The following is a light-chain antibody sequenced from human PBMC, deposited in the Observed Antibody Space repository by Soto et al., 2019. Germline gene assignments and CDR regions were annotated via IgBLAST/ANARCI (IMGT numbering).Light chain of an antibody. CDR1: QSVDNY. Sequence: ETVLTQFPATLSLSPGERATLSCRASQSVDNYIAWYQQKLGQAPRLLIYDGSNRAIGIPARFSGSGSGTDFTLTISSLEPEDFAVYYCQQRKNWPPITFGQGTRLEIK. V-gene: IGKV3-11*01. CDR3: QQRKNWPPIT. J-gene: IGKJ5*01. CDR2: DGS.